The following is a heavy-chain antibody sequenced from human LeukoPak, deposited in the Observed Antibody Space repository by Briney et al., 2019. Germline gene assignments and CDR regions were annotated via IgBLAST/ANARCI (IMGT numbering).Heavy chain of an antibody. J-gene: IGHJ4*02. CDR3: ARGEYGDYFDY. CDR1: GYSFIKYW. V-gene: IGHV5-51*01. CDR2: IYPGDSDT. Sequence: GESLKISCKGSGYSFIKYWIAWVRQMPGKGLEWMGIIYPGDSDTRYSPSFQGQVTISAAKSINTAYLQWSSLKASDTAMYYCARGEYGDYFDYWGQGTLVTVSS. D-gene: IGHD4-17*01.